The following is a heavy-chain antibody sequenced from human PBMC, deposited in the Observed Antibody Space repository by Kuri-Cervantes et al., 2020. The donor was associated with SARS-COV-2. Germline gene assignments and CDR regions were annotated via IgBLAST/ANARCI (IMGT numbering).Heavy chain of an antibody. V-gene: IGHV3-23*01. CDR3: AKSARGSGSYLVYFDY. Sequence: GGSLRLSCAASGLTFSSYAMSWVRQAPGKGLEWVSAISGSGGSTYYADSVKGRFTISRDNSKNTLYLQMNSLRAEDTAVYYCAKSARGSGSYLVYFDYWGQGPLVTVSS. CDR2: ISGSGGST. J-gene: IGHJ4*02. CDR1: GLTFSSYA. D-gene: IGHD1-26*01.